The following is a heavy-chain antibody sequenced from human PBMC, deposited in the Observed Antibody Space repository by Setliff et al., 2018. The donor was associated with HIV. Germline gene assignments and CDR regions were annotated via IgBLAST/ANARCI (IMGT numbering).Heavy chain of an antibody. Sequence: SVKVSCKASGGTFSSYAISWVRQAPGQGLEWMGGIIPILGIANYAQKFQGRVTITTDESTSTAYMELSSLRSEDTAVYYCAVDLGDYYYDTTDYYYGGGLGYWGQGTLVTVSS. CDR1: GGTFSSYA. D-gene: IGHD3-22*01. CDR3: AVDLGDYYYDTTDYYYGGGLGY. V-gene: IGHV1-69*10. CDR2: IIPILGIA. J-gene: IGHJ4*02.